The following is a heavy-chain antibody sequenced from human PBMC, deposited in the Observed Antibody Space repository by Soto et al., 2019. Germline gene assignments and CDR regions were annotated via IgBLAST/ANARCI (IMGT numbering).Heavy chain of an antibody. Sequence: QVQLQESGPGLVKPSQTLSLTCTVSGGSISSGGYYCSWIRQHPGKGLEWIGYIYYTGSAFYNPSLNGRLFISVDTSKNQFSLRLRSVTAADTAVYYCARSIVGGNSRQGLGYWGQGNLVTVPS. J-gene: IGHJ4*02. CDR1: GGSISSGGYY. D-gene: IGHD1-26*01. CDR2: IYYTGSA. V-gene: IGHV4-31*03. CDR3: ARSIVGGNSRQGLGY.